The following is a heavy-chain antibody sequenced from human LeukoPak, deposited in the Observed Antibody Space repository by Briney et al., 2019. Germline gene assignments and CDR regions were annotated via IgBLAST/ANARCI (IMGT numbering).Heavy chain of an antibody. CDR1: GGSFSGYY. Sequence: SETLSLTCAVYGGSFSGYYWSWIRQPPGKGLEWIGEINHSGSTNYNPSLKSRVTISVDTSKNQFSLKLSSVTAADTAVYYCARGINRITMVRGVRPFDYWGQGTLVTVSS. D-gene: IGHD3-10*01. CDR2: INHSGST. CDR3: ARGINRITMVRGVRPFDY. V-gene: IGHV4-34*01. J-gene: IGHJ4*02.